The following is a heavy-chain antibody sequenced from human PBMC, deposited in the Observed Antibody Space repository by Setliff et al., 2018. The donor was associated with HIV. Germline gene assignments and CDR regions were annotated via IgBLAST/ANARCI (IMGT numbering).Heavy chain of an antibody. Sequence: SETLSLTCTVSGDSISNHNWNWIRQPPGKGLEWIGNIHYSGGSNYNPSLKSRVTISLDTSKNQFSLNLRSVTAADTAVYYCARGRAEYVAVAVMGSWFDPWGQGTLVTVSS. CDR1: GDSISNHN. V-gene: IGHV4-59*11. CDR3: ARGRAEYVAVAVMGSWFDP. D-gene: IGHD6-19*01. CDR2: IHYSGGS. J-gene: IGHJ5*02.